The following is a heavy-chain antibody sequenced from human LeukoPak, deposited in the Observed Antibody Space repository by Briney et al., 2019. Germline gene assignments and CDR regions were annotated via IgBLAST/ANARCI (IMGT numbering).Heavy chain of an antibody. Sequence: PGGSLRLSCAASGFTFSSYWMSWVRQAPGNGLEWVANIKQDGSEKYYVDSVKGRFTISRDNAKNSLYLQMNSLRAEDTAVYYCARAYSSRWDLFDYWGQGTLVTVSS. CDR2: IKQDGSEK. J-gene: IGHJ4*02. D-gene: IGHD6-13*01. CDR3: ARAYSSRWDLFDY. CDR1: GFTFSSYW. V-gene: IGHV3-7*03.